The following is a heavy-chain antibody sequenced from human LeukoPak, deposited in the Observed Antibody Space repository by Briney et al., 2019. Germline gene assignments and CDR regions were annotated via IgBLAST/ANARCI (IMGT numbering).Heavy chain of an antibody. J-gene: IGHJ6*03. CDR1: GYTFTSYG. V-gene: IGHV1-18*01. CDR2: ISAYNGNT. Sequence: ASVKVSCKASGYTFTSYGISWVRQAPGQGLEWMGWISAYNGNTNYAQKLQGRVTMTTDTSTSTAYMELRSLRSDDTAVYYHARRLYVYNYMDVWGKGTTVTISS. D-gene: IGHD5/OR15-5a*01. CDR3: ARRLYVYNYMDV.